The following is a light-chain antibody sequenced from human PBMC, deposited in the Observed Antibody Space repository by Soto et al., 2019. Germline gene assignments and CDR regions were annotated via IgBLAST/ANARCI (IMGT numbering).Light chain of an antibody. CDR1: SSDVGLYNF. V-gene: IGLV2-8*01. CDR3: SSYAGFNQVI. Sequence: QSALTQPPSASGSPGQSVTISCTGTSSDVGLYNFVSWYQQHPGKAPKLMIYDVTKRPSGVPDRFSGSKSGITASLTVSGLQADDDADYYCSSYAGFNQVIFGGGTKVTVL. CDR2: DVT. J-gene: IGLJ2*01.